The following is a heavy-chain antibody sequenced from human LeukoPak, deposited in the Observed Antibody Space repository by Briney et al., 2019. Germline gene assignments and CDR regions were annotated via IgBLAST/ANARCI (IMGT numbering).Heavy chain of an antibody. V-gene: IGHV4-61*01. CDR1: GGSVSSGSYY. Sequence: SETLSLTCTVSGGSVSSGSYYWSWIRQPPGKGLEWIGYIYYSGGTNYNPSLKSRVTISIDTSKNQFSLKLSSETAADTAVFYCARGGGYSYGYAFDIWGQGTMVTVS. CDR2: IYYSGGT. J-gene: IGHJ3*02. CDR3: ARGGGYSYGYAFDI. D-gene: IGHD5-18*01.